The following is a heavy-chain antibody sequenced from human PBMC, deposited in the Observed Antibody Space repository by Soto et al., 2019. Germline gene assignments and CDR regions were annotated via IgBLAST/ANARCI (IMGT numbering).Heavy chain of an antibody. Sequence: GESLKISCAASGFTFSSYSMNWVRQAPGKGLEWVSSISSSSSYIYYADSVKGRFTISRDNAKNSLYLQMNSLRAEDTAVYYCARDMDYDFWTSLDYWGQGTLVTVSS. CDR1: GFTFSSYS. CDR3: ARDMDYDFWTSLDY. J-gene: IGHJ4*02. D-gene: IGHD3-3*01. V-gene: IGHV3-21*01. CDR2: ISSSSSYI.